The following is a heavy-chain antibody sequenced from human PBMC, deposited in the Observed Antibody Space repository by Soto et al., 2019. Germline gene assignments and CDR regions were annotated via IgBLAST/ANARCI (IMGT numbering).Heavy chain of an antibody. CDR1: GFSLSAHGVG. Sequence: QITLKESGPTLVKPTQTLTLTCTFSGFSLSAHGVGVGWIRQPPGKALEWLALIYWDDDKRYSPSLKSRLTITKDPSKNQLVLTMTNMVPVDTATYFCAHSDYGDYFDYWGQGTLVTVSS. J-gene: IGHJ4*02. V-gene: IGHV2-5*02. D-gene: IGHD4-17*01. CDR3: AHSDYGDYFDY. CDR2: IYWDDDK.